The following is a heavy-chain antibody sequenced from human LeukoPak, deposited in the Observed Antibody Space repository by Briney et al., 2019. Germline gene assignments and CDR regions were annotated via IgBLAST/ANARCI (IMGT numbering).Heavy chain of an antibody. Sequence: SETLSLTCTVSGGSISSGGYYWSWIRQPAGKGLEYIGRIYSTGSTNYNPSLRSRVTISVDTSKNHFSLKLSSVTAADTAVYYCARGRDGYNFSDYWGQGTLVTVSS. D-gene: IGHD5-24*01. V-gene: IGHV4-61*02. J-gene: IGHJ4*02. CDR3: ARGRDGYNFSDY. CDR2: IYSTGST. CDR1: GGSISSGGYY.